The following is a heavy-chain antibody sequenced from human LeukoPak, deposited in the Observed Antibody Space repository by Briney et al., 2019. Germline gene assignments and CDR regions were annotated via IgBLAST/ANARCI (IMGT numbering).Heavy chain of an antibody. CDR3: AREYSSSSERRAFDF. CDR1: GGSISSYY. CDR2: IYYSGST. Sequence: SETLSLTCTVSGGSISSYYWNWIRQPPGKGLEWIGYIYYSGSTNYNPSLKSRVTTLVDTSKNQFSLRLSSVTAADTAVYYCAREYSSSSERRAFDFWGQGTMVTVSS. D-gene: IGHD6-6*01. J-gene: IGHJ3*01. V-gene: IGHV4-59*08.